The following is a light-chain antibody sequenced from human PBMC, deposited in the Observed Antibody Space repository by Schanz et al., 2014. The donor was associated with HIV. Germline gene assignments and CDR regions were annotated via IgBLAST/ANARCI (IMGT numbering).Light chain of an antibody. J-gene: IGKJ2*01. V-gene: IGKV1-5*03. CDR3: QKYESYPYT. CDR2: KGS. CDR1: QSIVTW. Sequence: DIQMTQSPSTLTASVGDRVTITCRASQSIVTWLAWYQQKPGKVPGLLIYKGSSLQSGVPSRFSGSGSGTEFTLTISGLQPDDLATYYCQKYESYPYTFGQGTKLEIK.